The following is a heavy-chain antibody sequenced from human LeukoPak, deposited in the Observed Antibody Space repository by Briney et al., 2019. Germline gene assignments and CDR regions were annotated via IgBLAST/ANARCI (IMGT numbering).Heavy chain of an antibody. CDR3: ASFYCSGGSCYQYFSYYYMDV. CDR1: GGSISSRSYY. D-gene: IGHD2-15*01. Sequence: SETLSLTCTVSGGSISSRSYYWGWIRQPPGKGLEWIGSIYYSGGTYYNPSLQSRVTISVDTSKNQFSLKLNSVTAADTAVYYCASFYCSGGSCYQYFSYYYMDVWGKGTTVTISS. CDR2: IYYSGGT. J-gene: IGHJ6*03. V-gene: IGHV4-39*01.